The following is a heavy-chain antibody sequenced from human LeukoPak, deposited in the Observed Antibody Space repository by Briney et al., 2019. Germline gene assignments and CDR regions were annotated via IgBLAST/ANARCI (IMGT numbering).Heavy chain of an antibody. Sequence: ASVKVSCKASGYTFTNYYIHWVRQAPGQGLECMGIINPSGGSTSYAQKFQGRVTMTRDMSTSTVYMELSSLRSEDTAVYYCAGEKDRGYFDYWGQGTLVTVSS. CDR1: GYTFTNYY. J-gene: IGHJ4*02. CDR2: INPSGGST. V-gene: IGHV1-46*01. CDR3: AGEKDRGYFDY. D-gene: IGHD1-14*01.